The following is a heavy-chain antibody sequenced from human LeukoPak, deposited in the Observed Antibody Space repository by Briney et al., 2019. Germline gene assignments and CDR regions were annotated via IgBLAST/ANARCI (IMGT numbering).Heavy chain of an antibody. D-gene: IGHD3-10*01. CDR3: ARGLPLLWFGELFSYSGNYFDY. V-gene: IGHV4-34*01. J-gene: IGHJ4*02. CDR2: INHSGST. Sequence: SETLSLTCAVYGGSFSGYYWSWIHQPPGKGLEWIGEINHSGSTNYNPSLKSRVTISVDTSKNQFSLKLSSVTAADTAVYYCARGLPLLWFGELFSYSGNYFDYWGQGTLVTVSS. CDR1: GGSFSGYY.